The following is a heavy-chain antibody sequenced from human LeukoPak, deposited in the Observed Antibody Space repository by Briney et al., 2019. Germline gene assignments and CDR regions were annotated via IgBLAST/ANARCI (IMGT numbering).Heavy chain of an antibody. CDR2: LSGSGGSA. D-gene: IGHD3-10*01. V-gene: IGHV3-23*01. CDR3: AREPDAGSGNYRKYFDF. CDR1: GFTFSNYA. Sequence: GGSLRLSCAASGFTFSNYAMTWVRQAPGKGLEWVSALSGSGGSAYYADSVKGRFTISRDNSKNTLYLQMNSLRAEDTAVYYCAREPDAGSGNYRKYFDFWGQGTLVTVSS. J-gene: IGHJ4*02.